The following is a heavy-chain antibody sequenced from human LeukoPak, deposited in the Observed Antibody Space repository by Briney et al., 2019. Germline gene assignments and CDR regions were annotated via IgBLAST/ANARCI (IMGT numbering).Heavy chain of an antibody. D-gene: IGHD6-13*01. V-gene: IGHV3-33*01. CDR1: GFTFSSYG. CDR2: IWSDGSSK. J-gene: IGHJ6*02. Sequence: GGSLILSCAASGFTFSSYGMHWVRQAPGKGLEWVAVIWSDGSSKHYADSVKGRFTISRDNSKNTLYLQMSSLRAEDTALYYCARGQPPSYYDMDVWGQGTTVTVSS. CDR3: ARGQPPSYYDMDV.